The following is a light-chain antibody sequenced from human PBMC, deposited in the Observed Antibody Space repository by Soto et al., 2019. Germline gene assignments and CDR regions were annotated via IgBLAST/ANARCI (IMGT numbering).Light chain of an antibody. CDR1: SSDVGGYNY. CDR3: SSYTSISTLV. CDR2: DVS. V-gene: IGLV2-14*01. J-gene: IGLJ2*01. Sequence: QSALTQPASVSGSPGQSITISCTGTSSDVGGYNYVSWYQQHPGKAPKLMIYDVSNRPSGVSNRFSGANSGNTASLTISGLKAEDEADYYCSSYTSISTLVFGGGTKLTVL.